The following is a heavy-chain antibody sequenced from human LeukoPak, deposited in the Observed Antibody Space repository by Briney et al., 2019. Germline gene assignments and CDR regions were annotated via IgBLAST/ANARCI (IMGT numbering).Heavy chain of an antibody. CDR2: IYSGGST. J-gene: IGHJ4*02. D-gene: IGHD5-12*01. CDR1: GFTVSSNY. CDR3: ARAKWRSDFDY. V-gene: IGHV3-66*02. Sequence: GGSLRLSCAASGFTVSSNYMSWVRQAPGKGVEWVSVIYSGGSTYYADSGKGRFTISRDNSKNTLHLQMNSLRAEDTAVYYCARAKWRSDFDYWGQGTLVTVSS.